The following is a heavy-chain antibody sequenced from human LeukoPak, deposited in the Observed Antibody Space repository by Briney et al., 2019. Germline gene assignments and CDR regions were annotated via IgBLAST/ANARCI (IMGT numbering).Heavy chain of an antibody. CDR2: INPNSGGT. D-gene: IGHD2-2*01. CDR1: GYTFTGYY. Sequence: ASVKVSCKASGYTFTGYYMHWVRQAPGQGLEWMGWINPNSGGTNYAQKFQGRVTMTRDTSISTAYMELSRLRSDDTAVYYCATFDIVVVPAASDYCGQGTLVTVSS. J-gene: IGHJ4*02. CDR3: ATFDIVVVPAASDY. V-gene: IGHV1-2*02.